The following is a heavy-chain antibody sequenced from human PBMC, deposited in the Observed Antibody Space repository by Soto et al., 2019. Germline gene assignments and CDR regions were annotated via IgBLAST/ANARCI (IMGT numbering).Heavy chain of an antibody. Sequence: QVQLVQSGAEVKKPGASVKVSCKASGYTFTSYAMHWVRQAPGQRLEWMGWINAGNGNTKYSQKFQGRVTITRDTSEXTAYMELSSLRSEDTAVYYFARETPTATDLYGMDVWGQGTTVTVSS. CDR2: INAGNGNT. V-gene: IGHV1-3*01. D-gene: IGHD5-18*01. J-gene: IGHJ6*02. CDR3: ARETPTATDLYGMDV. CDR1: GYTFTSYA.